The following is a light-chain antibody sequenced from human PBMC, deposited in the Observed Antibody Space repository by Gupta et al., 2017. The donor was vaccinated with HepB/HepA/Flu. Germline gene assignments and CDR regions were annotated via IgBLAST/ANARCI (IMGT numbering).Light chain of an antibody. CDR3: SSYTSSSTLGYV. V-gene: IGLV2-14*01. J-gene: IGLJ1*01. CDR1: SSDVGGYNY. Sequence: QSALPQPASVSGSPGQSITISCTGTSSDVGGYNYVSWYQQHPGKAPKLMIYDVSNRPSGVSNRFSGSKSGNTASLTISGLQAEDEADYYCSSYTSSSTLGYVFGTGTKVTVL. CDR2: DVS.